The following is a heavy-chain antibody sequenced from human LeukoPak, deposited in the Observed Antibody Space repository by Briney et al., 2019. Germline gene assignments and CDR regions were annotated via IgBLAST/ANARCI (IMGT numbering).Heavy chain of an antibody. Sequence: SETLSLTCTVSGGSISGYYWSCFRQPPGKGPEWIGTLYYSGSTNYNPSLKSRVTMSVDTSKNQFSLKVSSVTAADTAVYYCARAGVYGEGYGMDVWGQGTTVTVSS. D-gene: IGHD2-8*01. CDR1: GGSISGYY. J-gene: IGHJ6*02. V-gene: IGHV4-59*01. CDR2: LYYSGST. CDR3: ARAGVYGEGYGMDV.